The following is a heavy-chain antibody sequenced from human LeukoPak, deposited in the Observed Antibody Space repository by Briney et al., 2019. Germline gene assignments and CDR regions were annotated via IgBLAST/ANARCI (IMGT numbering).Heavy chain of an antibody. D-gene: IGHD6-6*01. CDR1: GGTFSSYA. Sequence: ASVKVSCKASGGTFSSYAISLVRQSPGQGLEWMGGIIPIFGTANYAQKFQGRVTITTDESTSTAYMELSSLRSEDTAVYYCARSSRRGYRVYSSSSGDAFDIWGQRTMVTVSS. V-gene: IGHV1-69*05. CDR2: IIPIFGTA. CDR3: ARSSRRGYRVYSSSSGDAFDI. J-gene: IGHJ3*02.